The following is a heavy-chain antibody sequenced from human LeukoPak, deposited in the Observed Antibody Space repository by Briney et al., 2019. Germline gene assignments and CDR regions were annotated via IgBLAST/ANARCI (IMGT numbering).Heavy chain of an antibody. J-gene: IGHJ4*02. V-gene: IGHV1-46*01. CDR2: IIPSDGST. CDR1: GYTFTSYY. Sequence: GASVKVSCKASGYTFTSYYMHWVRQAPGQGLEWMGIIIPSDGSTTYAQKFQGRVTLTRDTSTSTLHMELSSLRSEDTAVYYCARARSFAITPDYWGQGTLVTVSS. CDR3: ARARSFAITPDY. D-gene: IGHD5-24*01.